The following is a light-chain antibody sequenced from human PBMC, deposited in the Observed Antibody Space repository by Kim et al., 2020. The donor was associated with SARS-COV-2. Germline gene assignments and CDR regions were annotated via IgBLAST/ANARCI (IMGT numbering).Light chain of an antibody. J-gene: IGLJ3*02. Sequence: VALGQTARITCGGNNIGSKNVHWYQQKPGQAPVLVIYRDSNRPSGIPERFSGSNSGNTATLTISRAQAGDEADYYCQVWDSSTVVFGGGTQLTV. CDR1: NIGSKN. CDR2: RDS. V-gene: IGLV3-9*01. CDR3: QVWDSSTVV.